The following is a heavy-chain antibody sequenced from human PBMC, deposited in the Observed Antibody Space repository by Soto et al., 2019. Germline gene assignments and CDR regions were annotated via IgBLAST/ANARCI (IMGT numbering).Heavy chain of an antibody. J-gene: IGHJ4*02. CDR2: VNTDESDT. V-gene: IGHV3-74*01. CDR1: GFTFSRSW. Sequence: EVQLVESGGGLVQPGGSLRLSCAASGFTFSRSWMHWVRQAPGKGREWVSRVNTDESDTAYADSVKGRFTVSRDNAKNTLYLQMNSLTAEDTAMYYCARDQSVSGPTTFHYWGQGALVTVSS. D-gene: IGHD6-19*01. CDR3: ARDQSVSGPTTFHY.